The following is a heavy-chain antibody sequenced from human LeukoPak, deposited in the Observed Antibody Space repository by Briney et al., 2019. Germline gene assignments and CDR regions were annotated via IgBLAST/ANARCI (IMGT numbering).Heavy chain of an antibody. Sequence: PGGSLRLSCDASGFTFSTYWMTWVRQAPGKGLEWLATIKQDGSEKYYVDSVKGRFTISRDNAKNSLYLQMNSLRAEDTAVYYCARDSSDSSGWLHYWGQGTLVTVSS. CDR2: IKQDGSEK. D-gene: IGHD6-19*01. CDR1: GFTFSTYW. V-gene: IGHV3-7*01. J-gene: IGHJ4*02. CDR3: ARDSSDSSGWLHY.